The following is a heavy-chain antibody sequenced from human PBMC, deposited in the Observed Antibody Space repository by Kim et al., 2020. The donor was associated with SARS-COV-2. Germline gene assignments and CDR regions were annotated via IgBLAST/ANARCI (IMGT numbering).Heavy chain of an antibody. D-gene: IGHD1-1*01. Sequence: SETLSLTCAVYGGSFSGFYWSWIRQPPGRGLEWIGEINHSGRTNYNPSLKSRVTISVDTSKNQFSLKLTSVTAEDTAVYYCASGEPHYYYYYGMDVWGQGTTVTVSS. CDR1: GGSFSGFY. CDR2: INHSGRT. CDR3: ASGEPHYYYYYGMDV. V-gene: IGHV4-34*01. J-gene: IGHJ6*02.